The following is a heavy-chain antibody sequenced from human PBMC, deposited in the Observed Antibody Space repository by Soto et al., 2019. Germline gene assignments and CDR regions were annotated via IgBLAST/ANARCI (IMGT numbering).Heavy chain of an antibody. CDR3: ARDMYAYGFFDF. J-gene: IGHJ4*02. V-gene: IGHV3-21*01. CDR1: GINFNSHS. D-gene: IGHD3-10*01. CDR2: ISRGSDYI. Sequence: SLRLSCVASGINFNSHSINWVRQAPGKGLEWVSSISRGSDYIYYRDSVKGRFTISRDNAKNSLYLQMNSLRVEDTAVYYCARDMYAYGFFDFWGQGTLVTVSS.